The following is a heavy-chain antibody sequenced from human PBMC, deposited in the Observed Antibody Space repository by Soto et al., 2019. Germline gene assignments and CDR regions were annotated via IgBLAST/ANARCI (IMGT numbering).Heavy chain of an antibody. D-gene: IGHD2-15*01. V-gene: IGHV3-23*01. CDR1: GFTFSIYA. CDR3: ARDRYCSGGSCYSEWAFDI. CDR2: ISGSGGST. Sequence: GGSLRLSCAASGFTFSIYAMSWVRQAPGKGLDWVSAISGSGGSTYYADSVKGRFTISRDNSKNTLYLQMNSLRAEDTAVYYCARDRYCSGGSCYSEWAFDIWGQGTMVTVSS. J-gene: IGHJ3*02.